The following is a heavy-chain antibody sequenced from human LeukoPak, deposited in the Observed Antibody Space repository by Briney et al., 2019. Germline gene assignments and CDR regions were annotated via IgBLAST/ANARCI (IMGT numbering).Heavy chain of an antibody. CDR3: ARILTGNYYYYYYMDV. D-gene: IGHD3-9*01. CDR1: GFTFSSYG. J-gene: IGHJ6*03. V-gene: IGHV3-23*01. Sequence: GGSLRLSCAASGFTFSSYGMSWVRQAPGKGLEWVSGITNGGSTYYGDSVKGRFTISRDNAKNSLYLQMNSLRAEDTAVYYCARILTGNYYYYYYMDVWGEGTTVTVSS. CDR2: ITNGGST.